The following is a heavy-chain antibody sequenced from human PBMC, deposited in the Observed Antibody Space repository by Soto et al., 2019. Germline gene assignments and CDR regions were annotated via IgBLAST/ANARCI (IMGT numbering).Heavy chain of an antibody. CDR2: IYYSGST. J-gene: IGHJ3*02. CDR1: GGSISSSSYY. CDR3: ARPYGGNSIHAFDI. V-gene: IGHV4-39*01. Sequence: SETLSVTCTVSGGSISSSSYYWGWIRQPPGKGLEWIGSIYYSGSTYYNPSLKSRVTISVDTSKNQFSLKLSSVTAADTAVYYCARPYGGNSIHAFDIWGQGTMVTVSS. D-gene: IGHD4-17*01.